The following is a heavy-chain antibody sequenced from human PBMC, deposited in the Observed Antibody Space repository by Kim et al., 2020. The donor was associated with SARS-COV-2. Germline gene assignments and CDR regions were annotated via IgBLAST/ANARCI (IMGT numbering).Heavy chain of an antibody. Sequence: SLKSRVTISVDTSNNQFSLKLSSVTAADTAVYYCARGRTMVRGVISPLGYWGQGTLVTVSS. J-gene: IGHJ4*02. D-gene: IGHD3-10*01. V-gene: IGHV4-34*13. CDR3: ARGRTMVRGVISPLGY.